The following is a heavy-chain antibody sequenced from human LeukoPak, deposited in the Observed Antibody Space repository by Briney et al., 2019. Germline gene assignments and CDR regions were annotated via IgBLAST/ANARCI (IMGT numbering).Heavy chain of an antibody. D-gene: IGHD1-1*01. J-gene: IGHJ6*03. CDR2: IYYSGST. V-gene: IGHV4-59*01. CDR1: GGSISSYY. Sequence: SETLSLTCTVSGGSISSYYWSWIRQPPGKGLEWIGYIYYSGSTNYNPSLKSRVTISVDTSKNQFSLKLSSVTAADTAVYARTTEAHSWRTRYYDYYMDVWGKGTTVTVSS. CDR3: TTEAHSWRTRYYDYYMDV.